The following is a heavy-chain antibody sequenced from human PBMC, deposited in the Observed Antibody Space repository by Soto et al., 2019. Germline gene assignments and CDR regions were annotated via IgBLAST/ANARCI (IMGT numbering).Heavy chain of an antibody. D-gene: IGHD2-2*01. CDR1: GFTFSSYA. J-gene: IGHJ6*02. Sequence: VGSLRLSCAASGFTFSSYAMSWVRQAPGKGLEWVSAISGSGGSTYYADSVKGRFTISRDNSKNTLYLQMNSLRAEDTAVYYCASAAVPYYYYGMDVWGQGTTVTVSS. V-gene: IGHV3-23*01. CDR3: ASAAVPYYYYGMDV. CDR2: ISGSGGST.